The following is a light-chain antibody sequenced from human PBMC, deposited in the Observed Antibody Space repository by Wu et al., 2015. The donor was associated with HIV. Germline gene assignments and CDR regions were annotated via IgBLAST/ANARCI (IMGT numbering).Light chain of an antibody. J-gene: IGKJ1*01. V-gene: IGKV3-20*01. Sequence: EIVLTQSPGALSLSPGNTAALSCRASHSVSSNSLAWYQQKPGQAPRLLIYGASSRATGIPDRFSGSGSGTDFTLTISRLEPDDFALYYCQQYGSSPPTFGQGTTVEIK. CDR1: HSVSSNS. CDR2: GAS. CDR3: QQYGSSPPT.